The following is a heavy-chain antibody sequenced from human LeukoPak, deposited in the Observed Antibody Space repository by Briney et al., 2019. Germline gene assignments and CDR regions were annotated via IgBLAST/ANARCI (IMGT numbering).Heavy chain of an antibody. CDR1: RGSISSGYYY. D-gene: IGHD5-18*01. Sequence: SETLSLTCTVSRGSISSGYYYWSWIRQPAGKGLEWIGRIYISGSTNYSPSLKSRVTISLDTSKNEFSLRLSSVTAADTAVYYCARVGYGYYVDYWGQGTLVTVSS. J-gene: IGHJ4*02. CDR3: ARVGYGYYVDY. CDR2: IYISGST. V-gene: IGHV4-61*02.